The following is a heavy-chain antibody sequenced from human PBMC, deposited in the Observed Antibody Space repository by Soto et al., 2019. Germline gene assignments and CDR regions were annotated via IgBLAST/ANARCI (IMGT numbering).Heavy chain of an antibody. J-gene: IGHJ4*02. CDR3: ARSSYYYDNTYFDY. V-gene: IGHV4-59*01. D-gene: IGHD3-22*01. CDR2: IYYSGST. Sequence: QVQLQESGPGLVKPSETLSLTCTVSGGSISGYYWSWIRQPPGEGLEWIGYIYYSGSTNYNPSLTSRVTISVDTSENRFSLKLSSVTAADTAVYYCARSSYYYDNTYFDYWGQGILVTVSS. CDR1: GGSISGYY.